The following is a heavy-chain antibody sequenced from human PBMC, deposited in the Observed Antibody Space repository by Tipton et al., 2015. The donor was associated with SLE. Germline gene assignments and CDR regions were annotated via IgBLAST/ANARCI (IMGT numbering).Heavy chain of an antibody. D-gene: IGHD3-16*02. J-gene: IGHJ4*02. Sequence: SLRLSCAASGFTFSNYGMHWVRQAPGKGLEWVAVIWYDGSNKYYADSVKGRFTISRDNSKNTLYLQINSLKAEDTAVYYCAKGGVSYYFDYRGQGTLVTVSS. CDR2: IWYDGSNK. CDR1: GFTFSNYG. CDR3: AKGGVSYYFDY. V-gene: IGHV3-33*06.